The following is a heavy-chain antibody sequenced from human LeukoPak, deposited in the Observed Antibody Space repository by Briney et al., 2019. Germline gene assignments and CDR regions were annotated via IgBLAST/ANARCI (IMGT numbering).Heavy chain of an antibody. Sequence: GGSLRLSRAASGFTFHFYSMTWVRQAPGKGLEWVSYISSRSSTIYYTDSVKGRFTVSRDNAKNSLNLQMNSLRDEDTAVYYCARGEDYWGQGTLVTVSS. V-gene: IGHV3-48*02. CDR1: GFTFHFYS. CDR3: ARGEDY. CDR2: ISSRSSTI. J-gene: IGHJ4*02.